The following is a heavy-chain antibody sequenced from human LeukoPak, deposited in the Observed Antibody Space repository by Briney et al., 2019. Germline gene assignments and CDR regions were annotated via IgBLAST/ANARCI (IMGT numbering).Heavy chain of an antibody. J-gene: IGHJ6*02. CDR1: GGTFSSYA. Sequence: SVKVSCKASGGTFSSYAISWVRQAPGQGLEWMGGIIPIFGTANYAQKFQGRVTITADESTSTAYMELSSLRSEDTAVYYYARSYGDYYYYGMDVWGQGTTVTVSS. D-gene: IGHD4-17*01. V-gene: IGHV1-69*13. CDR2: IIPIFGTA. CDR3: ARSYGDYYYYGMDV.